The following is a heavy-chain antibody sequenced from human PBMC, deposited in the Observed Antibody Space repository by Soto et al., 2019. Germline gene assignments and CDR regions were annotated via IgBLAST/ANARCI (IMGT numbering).Heavy chain of an antibody. Sequence: QVQLQQSSPGLVKPSQALSLTSDISGDSVSSNSAGWNWIRQTPSRALEWVGRTYYKPKRYYTYAASVTSRITVSPDTSNNQFSLQVTSVTPEETAVYCSARGSRDDVSGHYYMDVWDKGTPVTVSS. D-gene: IGHD1-26*01. CDR1: GDSVSSNSAG. CDR3: ARGSRDDVSGHYYMDV. V-gene: IGHV6-1*01. J-gene: IGHJ6*03. CDR2: TYYKPKRYY.